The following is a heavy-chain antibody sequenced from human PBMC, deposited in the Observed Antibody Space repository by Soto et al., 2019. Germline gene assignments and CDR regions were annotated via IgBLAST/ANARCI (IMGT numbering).Heavy chain of an antibody. J-gene: IGHJ4*02. Sequence: LSLTCSLYSGSFSGYYWSWIRQPPGKGLEWIGEISQSGNTNYSPSLKSRVSISIDTSKKQFSLNLASVSAADTAVYYCARAPKVSGSSQTRPDFWGQGTLVTVSS. V-gene: IGHV4-34*01. CDR1: SGSFSGYY. CDR3: ARAPKVSGSSQTRPDF. D-gene: IGHD6-6*01. CDR2: ISQSGNT.